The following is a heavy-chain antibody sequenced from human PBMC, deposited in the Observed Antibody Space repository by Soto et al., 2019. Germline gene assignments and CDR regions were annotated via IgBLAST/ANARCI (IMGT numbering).Heavy chain of an antibody. D-gene: IGHD5-18*01. CDR2: IYYSGST. CDR1: GGSISSYY. V-gene: IGHV4-59*01. J-gene: IGHJ4*02. CDR3: ARGGRIQLWSARQAYYFDY. Sequence: NPSETLSLTCTVSGGSISSYYWSWIRQPPGKGLEWIGYIYYSGSTNYNPSLKSRVTISVDTSKNQFSLKLSSVTAADTAVYYCARGGRIQLWSARQAYYFDYWGQGTLVTVSS.